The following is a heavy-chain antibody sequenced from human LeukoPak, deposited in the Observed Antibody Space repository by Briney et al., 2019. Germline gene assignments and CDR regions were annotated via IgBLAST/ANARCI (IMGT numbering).Heavy chain of an antibody. CDR1: GYTFTSYY. J-gene: IGHJ6*02. Sequence: ASVKVSFKASGYTFTSYYMHWVRQAPGQGLEWMGIINPSGGSTSYAQKFQGRVTMTRDTSTSTVYMELSSLRSVDTAVYYCARDRGDYYDSSGYYFYYYYGMDVWGQGTTVTVSS. V-gene: IGHV1-46*01. CDR2: INPSGGST. CDR3: ARDRGDYYDSSGYYFYYYYGMDV. D-gene: IGHD3-22*01.